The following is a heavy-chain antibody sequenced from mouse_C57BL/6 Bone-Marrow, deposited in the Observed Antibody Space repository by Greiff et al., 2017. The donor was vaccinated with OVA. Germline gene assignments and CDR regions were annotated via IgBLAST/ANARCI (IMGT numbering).Heavy chain of an antibody. J-gene: IGHJ2*01. V-gene: IGHV1-56*01. D-gene: IGHD1-1*01. CDR3: SRYRSSSVYFDY. CDR2: IFPGSGST. Sequence: QVQLQQSGPELVRPGASVKISCKAPGYTFTGHWMQWVRQRPGQGLEWIGEIFPGSGSTYYNEKFKGKATLTVDTSSSTAYMQLSSLTSADSAVYFCSRYRSSSVYFDYWGQGTTLTVSS. CDR1: GYTFTGHW.